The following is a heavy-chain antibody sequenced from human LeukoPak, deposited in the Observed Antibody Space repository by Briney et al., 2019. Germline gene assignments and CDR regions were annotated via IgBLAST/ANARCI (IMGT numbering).Heavy chain of an antibody. J-gene: IGHJ6*04. CDR2: ISGSGGGT. V-gene: IGHV3-23*01. Sequence: GGSLRLSCAASGFTFSSYAMSWVRRAPGKGLEWVSAISGSGGGTYYADSVKGRFTISRDNAKNSLYLQMNSLRAEDTAVYYCAELGITMIGGVWGKGTTVTISS. CDR1: GFTFSSYA. D-gene: IGHD3-10*02. CDR3: AELGITMIGGV.